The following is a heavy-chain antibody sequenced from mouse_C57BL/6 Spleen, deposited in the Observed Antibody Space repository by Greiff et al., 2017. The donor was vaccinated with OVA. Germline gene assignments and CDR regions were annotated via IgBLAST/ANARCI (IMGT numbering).Heavy chain of an antibody. D-gene: IGHD3-1*01. V-gene: IGHV1-9*01. J-gene: IGHJ4*01. CDR1: GYTFTGYW. CDR2: ILPGSGST. CDR3: ARSGLFYAMDY. Sequence: VNVVESGAELMKPGASVKLSCKATGYTFTGYWIEWVKQRPGHGLEWIGEILPGSGSTNYNEKFKGKATFTADTSSNTAYMQLSSLTTGDSAIYYCARSGLFYAMDYGGKGTSVTVSS.